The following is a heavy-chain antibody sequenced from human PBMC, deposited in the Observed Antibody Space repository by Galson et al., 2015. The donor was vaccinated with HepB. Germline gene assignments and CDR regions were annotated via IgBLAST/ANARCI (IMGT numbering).Heavy chain of an antibody. CDR3: ARDRLNYYYYGMDV. V-gene: IGHV3-7*01. CDR2: IKQDGSEK. CDR1: AFTFSSYW. Sequence: SLRLSCAASAFTFSSYWMSWVRQAPGKGLEWVANIKQDGSEKYYVGSVKGRFTISRDNAKKSLYLQMNSLRAEDTAVYYCARDRLNYYYYGMDVWGQGTTVTVSS. J-gene: IGHJ6*02.